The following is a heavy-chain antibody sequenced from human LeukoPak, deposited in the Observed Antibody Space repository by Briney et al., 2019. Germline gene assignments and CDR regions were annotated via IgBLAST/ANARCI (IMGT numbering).Heavy chain of an antibody. Sequence: GGSLRLSCAASGFTFSSYWMSWVRQAPGKGLEWVANIKQDGSEKYYVDSVKGRFTISRDNAKNSLYLQMNSLRAEDAAVYYCAKAPVTSCRGAFCYPFDYWGQGTLVTVSS. CDR3: AKAPVTSCRGAFCYPFDY. CDR2: IKQDGSEK. V-gene: IGHV3-7*03. J-gene: IGHJ4*02. D-gene: IGHD2-15*01. CDR1: GFTFSSYW.